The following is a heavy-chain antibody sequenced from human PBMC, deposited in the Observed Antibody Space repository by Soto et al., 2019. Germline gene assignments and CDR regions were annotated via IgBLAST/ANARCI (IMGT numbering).Heavy chain of an antibody. CDR1: GGSISRYY. CDR2: IYYSGST. D-gene: IGHD6-19*01. J-gene: IGHJ4*02. Sequence: PSETLSLTCPVSGGSISRYYWSWIRQPPGKGLEWIGYIYYSGSTNYNPSLKSRVTTSVDTSKNQFSLKLSSVTAADTAVYYCARDHSGGWYDYWGQGTLVTVSS. V-gene: IGHV4-59*01. CDR3: ARDHSGGWYDY.